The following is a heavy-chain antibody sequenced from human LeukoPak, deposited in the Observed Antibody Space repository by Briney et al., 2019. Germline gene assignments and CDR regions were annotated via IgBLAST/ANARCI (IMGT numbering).Heavy chain of an antibody. Sequence: GGSLRLSCAASGFTFSSEVMGWVRQAPGKGLEWVSAIHGAGVTTYYADSVQGRFTISRDNSKNMLYLQMNSLRGDDSALYYCARLPTGYPNWFDAWGQGTLVTVSA. D-gene: IGHD3-9*01. CDR3: ARLPTGYPNWFDA. CDR2: IHGAGVTT. J-gene: IGHJ5*02. V-gene: IGHV3-23*01. CDR1: GFTFSSEV.